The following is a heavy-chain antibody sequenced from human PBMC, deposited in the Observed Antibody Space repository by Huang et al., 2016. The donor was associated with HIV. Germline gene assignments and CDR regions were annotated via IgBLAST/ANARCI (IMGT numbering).Heavy chain of an antibody. J-gene: IGHJ3*01. CDR3: AKTYYYDSGGYDAFDV. CDR1: GFTFSDYG. CDR2: ISNDGRNK. V-gene: IGHV3-30*18. D-gene: IGHD3-22*01. Sequence: QLQLVQSGGGVVQPGRSLRLSCVASGFTFSDYGIHWVRQPPGEGLEWCAVISNDGRNKYYADSVKGRFTIFRDNSKSTLYLQMNSPRAEDTAVYYCAKTYYYDSGGYDAFDVWGQGTMVTVSS.